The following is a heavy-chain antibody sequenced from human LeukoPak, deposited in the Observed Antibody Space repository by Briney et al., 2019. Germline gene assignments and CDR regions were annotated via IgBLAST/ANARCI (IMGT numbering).Heavy chain of an antibody. CDR3: AKVGTAMVPDY. J-gene: IGHJ4*02. V-gene: IGHV3-23*01. CDR1: GFSFSSHA. D-gene: IGHD5-18*01. CDR2: ISGSGGST. Sequence: GGSLRLSCAASGFSFSSHAMSWVRQAPGKGLEWVSGISGSGGSTYYADFVKGRFTISRDNSKNTLYLQMNSLRAEDTAVYYCAKVGTAMVPDYWGQGTLVTVSS.